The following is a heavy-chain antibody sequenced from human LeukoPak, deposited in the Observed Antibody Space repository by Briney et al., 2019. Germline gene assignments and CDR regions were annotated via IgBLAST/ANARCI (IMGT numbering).Heavy chain of an antibody. CDR2: IIGNGGWA. J-gene: IGHJ4*02. Sequence: GGSLRLSCAASGLTFSSYAMMWLRQAPGKGLEWVSAIIGNGGWALYADSVKGRFTISRDNTKNTLYLQMSSLRAEDTAIYYCARVDAALDYWGQGTLVTVSS. V-gene: IGHV3-23*01. CDR1: GLTFSSYA. D-gene: IGHD6-6*01. CDR3: ARVDAALDY.